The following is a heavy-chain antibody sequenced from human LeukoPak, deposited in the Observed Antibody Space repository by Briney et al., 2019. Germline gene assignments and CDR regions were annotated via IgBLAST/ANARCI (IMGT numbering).Heavy chain of an antibody. J-gene: IGHJ3*02. Sequence: LGTLSVTCTDSGGSISSSSYYWGWVRQPPGRGREWLGSIYYSGSTYYNPSLKSLVTISVDTYKNQFSLKLSSVTAADTDVYYCASPSVTGYSSSRRNDAFDIWGQGTMVTVSS. CDR2: IYYSGST. D-gene: IGHD6-6*01. CDR1: GGSISSSSYY. V-gene: IGHV4-39*01. CDR3: ASPSVTGYSSSRRNDAFDI.